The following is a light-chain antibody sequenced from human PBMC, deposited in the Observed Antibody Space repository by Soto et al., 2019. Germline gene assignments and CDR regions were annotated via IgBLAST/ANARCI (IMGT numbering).Light chain of an antibody. CDR3: QQYAGSRT. V-gene: IGKV3-20*01. CDR2: GAS. Sequence: IVLTQSPGTLSLSPGERATLSCRASQSVSSSYLAWYQQKPGQAPRLLIYGASSRATGIPDRFSGSGSGTDFTLTISRLEPEDFAVYYCQQYAGSRTFGQGTKVDIK. CDR1: QSVSSSY. J-gene: IGKJ1*01.